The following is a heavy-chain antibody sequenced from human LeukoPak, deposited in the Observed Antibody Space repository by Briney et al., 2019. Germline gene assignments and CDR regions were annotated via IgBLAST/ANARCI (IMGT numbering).Heavy chain of an antibody. Sequence: GGSLRLSCAASGFTFSSYEMNWVRQAPGKGLEWVSYISSSGSTIYYADSVKGRFTISRDNAKNSLYLQMNSLRAEDTALYYCARDGGDYDILTGYSEALDIWGQGTMVTVSS. CDR3: ARDGGDYDILTGYSEALDI. D-gene: IGHD3-9*01. V-gene: IGHV3-48*03. CDR2: ISSSGSTI. J-gene: IGHJ3*02. CDR1: GFTFSSYE.